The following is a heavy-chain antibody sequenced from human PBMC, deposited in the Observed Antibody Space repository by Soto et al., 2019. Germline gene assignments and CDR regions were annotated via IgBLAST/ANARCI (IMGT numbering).Heavy chain of an antibody. J-gene: IGHJ6*02. CDR3: AKDLGSSSTDYYYYYGMDV. CDR2: ISGSGGST. D-gene: IGHD2-2*01. Sequence: GGSLRLSCAASGFTLSSYWMHWVRQAPGKGLEWVSAISGSGGSTYYADSVKGRFTISRDNSKNTLYLQMNSLRAEDTAVYYYAKDLGSSSTDYYYYYGMDVWGQGTTVTVSS. V-gene: IGHV3-23*01. CDR1: GFTLSSYW.